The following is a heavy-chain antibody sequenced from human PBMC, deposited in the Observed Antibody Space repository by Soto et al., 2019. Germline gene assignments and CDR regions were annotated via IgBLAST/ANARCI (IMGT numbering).Heavy chain of an antibody. V-gene: IGHV4-31*03. D-gene: IGHD2-21*02. CDR3: ARMMVTAMDFDY. CDR2: ISYSGST. Sequence: QVQLQESGPGLVKPSQTLSLTCTVSGGSIRSADYYWSWIRQHPGKGLEWIGYISYSGSTYYNPSLESRVTISVDTSKNQFSLQLSSVTAADTAVYYFARMMVTAMDFDYWGQGALVTVSS. J-gene: IGHJ4*02. CDR1: GGSIRSADYY.